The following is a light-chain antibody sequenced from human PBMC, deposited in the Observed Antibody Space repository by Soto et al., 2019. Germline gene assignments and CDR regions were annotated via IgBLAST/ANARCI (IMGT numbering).Light chain of an antibody. Sequence: DIQMTQSPSTLSASVGDRVTITCRASQNSNSWLAWYQQKPGTVPKLLIYKASSLESGVPSRFSGSGSGTEFTLTISSLQPDDFATYYCQQYNSYPLTFGGGTKVEIK. J-gene: IGKJ4*01. CDR2: KAS. CDR3: QQYNSYPLT. CDR1: QNSNSW. V-gene: IGKV1-5*03.